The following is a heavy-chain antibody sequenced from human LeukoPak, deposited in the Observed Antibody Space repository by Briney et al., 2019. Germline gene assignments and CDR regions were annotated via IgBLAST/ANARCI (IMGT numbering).Heavy chain of an antibody. CDR3: ARLTYYYDRSGYYYY. J-gene: IGHJ4*02. CDR1: GGSISSSSYY. CDR2: IYYSGST. D-gene: IGHD3-22*01. V-gene: IGHV4-39*01. Sequence: PSETLSLTCTVSGGSISSSSYYWGWIRQPPGKGLEWIGSIYYSGSTYYNPSLKSRVTISVDTSKNQFSLKLSSVTAADTAVYYCARLTYYYDRSGYYYYWGQGTLVTVSS.